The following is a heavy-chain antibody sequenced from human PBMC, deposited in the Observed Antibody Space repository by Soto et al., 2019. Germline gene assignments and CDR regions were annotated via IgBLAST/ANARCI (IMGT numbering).Heavy chain of an antibody. V-gene: IGHV3-23*01. J-gene: IGHJ4*02. CDR1: GFTFSSYA. CDR3: AKARVYYDSSGYNFDY. D-gene: IGHD3-22*01. Sequence: EVQLLESGGGLVQPGGSLRLSCAASGFTFSSYAMSWVRQAPGKGLEWVSAISGSGGSTYYADSVKGRFTISRDNSKNTLYLQMNSLRAEDTAVYYCAKARVYYDSSGYNFDYWGQGTLVTVSS. CDR2: ISGSGGST.